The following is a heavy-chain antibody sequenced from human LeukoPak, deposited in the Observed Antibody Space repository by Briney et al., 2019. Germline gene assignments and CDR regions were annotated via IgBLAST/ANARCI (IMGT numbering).Heavy chain of an antibody. J-gene: IGHJ4*02. CDR1: GFTFSTYY. CDR3: AAQRAVGFDY. Sequence: GGSLRLSCPASGFTFSTYYMTWVRQAPGKGLEWVANIKQDGSQKYYVDSVQGRFTISRDNAKNSLYLQMNNLRAEDTAVYYCAAQRAVGFDYWGQGTLVTVSS. V-gene: IGHV3-7*01. CDR2: IKQDGSQK. D-gene: IGHD6-19*01.